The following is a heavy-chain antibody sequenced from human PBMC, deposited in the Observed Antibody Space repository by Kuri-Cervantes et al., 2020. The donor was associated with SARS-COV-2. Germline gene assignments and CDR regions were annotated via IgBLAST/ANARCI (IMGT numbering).Heavy chain of an antibody. D-gene: IGHD3-22*01. V-gene: IGHV1-18*01. Sequence: ASVKVSCKASGYTFTSYGISWVRQAPGQGLEWMGWISAYNGNTNYAQKLQGRVTMTTDTSTSTAYMELRSLRSDDTAVYYCARVDDYYDSSPLGDYWGQGTLVTVSS. CDR3: ARVDDYYDSSPLGDY. CDR2: ISAYNGNT. CDR1: GYTFTSYG. J-gene: IGHJ4*02.